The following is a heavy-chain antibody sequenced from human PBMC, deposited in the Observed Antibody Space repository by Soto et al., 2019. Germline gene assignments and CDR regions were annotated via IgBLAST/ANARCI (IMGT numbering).Heavy chain of an antibody. Sequence: GGSLRLSCAASGFTFSSYAMSWVRQAPGKGLEWVSAISGSGGSTYYADSVKGRFTISRDNSKNTLYLQMNSLRAEDTAVYYCAKAVSVYSSSSYFDYWGQGTLVTVSS. CDR2: ISGSGGST. CDR1: GFTFSSYA. V-gene: IGHV3-23*01. CDR3: AKAVSVYSSSSYFDY. D-gene: IGHD6-6*01. J-gene: IGHJ4*02.